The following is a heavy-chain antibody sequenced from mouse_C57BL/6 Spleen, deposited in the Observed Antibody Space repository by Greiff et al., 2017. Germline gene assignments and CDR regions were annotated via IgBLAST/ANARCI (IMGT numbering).Heavy chain of an antibody. CDR1: GFTFSDYY. CDR2: INSDGSST. CDR3: ARRGRYFDV. Sequence: EVLLVEPEGGLVQPGSSMKLSCTASGFTFSDYYMAWVRQVPEKGLEWVANINSDGSSTYYLDSLKSRFIISRDNAKNILYLQMSSLKSEDTATYYCARRGRYFDVWGTGTTVTVSS. V-gene: IGHV5-16*01. J-gene: IGHJ1*03.